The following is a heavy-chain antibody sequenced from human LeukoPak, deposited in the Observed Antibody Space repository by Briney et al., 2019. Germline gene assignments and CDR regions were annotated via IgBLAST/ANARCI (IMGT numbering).Heavy chain of an antibody. Sequence: GESLKISCQGSGYRFTSYWISWVRQLPGKGLEWMGRIDPSDSYTNYSLSFQGHVTISADKSISTAYLQWSSLKASDTAMYYCARQVSDRYGSGSYFYYYGMDVWGQGTTVTVSS. CDR2: IDPSDSYT. D-gene: IGHD3-10*01. V-gene: IGHV5-10-1*01. CDR3: ARQVSDRYGSGSYFYYYGMDV. CDR1: GYRFTSYW. J-gene: IGHJ6*02.